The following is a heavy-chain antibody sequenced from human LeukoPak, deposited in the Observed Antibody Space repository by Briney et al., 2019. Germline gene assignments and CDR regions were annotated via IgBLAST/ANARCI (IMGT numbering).Heavy chain of an antibody. CDR2: ISYDGSNK. CDR3: ANLGGDLYAFDY. CDR1: GFTFSSYA. Sequence: GGSLRLSCAASGFTFSSYAMHWVRQAPGKGLEWVAVISYDGSNKYYADSVKGRFTISRDNSKNTLYLRMDSLTAEDTAVYYCANLGGDLYAFDYWGQGTLVTVSS. J-gene: IGHJ4*02. D-gene: IGHD2-21*02. V-gene: IGHV3-30-3*01.